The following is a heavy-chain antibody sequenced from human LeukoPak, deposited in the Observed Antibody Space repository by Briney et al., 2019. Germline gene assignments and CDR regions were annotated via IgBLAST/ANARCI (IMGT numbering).Heavy chain of an antibody. CDR3: ARAPGGWIDY. J-gene: IGHJ4*02. CDR2: INSAATSI. D-gene: IGHD6-19*01. CDR1: GFTFSNYW. V-gene: IGHV3-74*01. Sequence: GGSLRLSCAASGFTFSNYWMHWVRQAPGKGLVWVSRINSAATSINYADSVKGRFTISRDNAKNTLFLQMNSLRVEDTAVYYCARAPGGWIDYWAQGTLVTVSS.